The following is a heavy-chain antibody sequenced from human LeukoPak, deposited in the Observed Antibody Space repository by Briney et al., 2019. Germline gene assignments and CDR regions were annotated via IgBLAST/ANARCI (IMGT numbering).Heavy chain of an antibody. CDR1: GYTFTDYY. CDR3: ARDLDPGYSGYDGPLDY. V-gene: IGHV1-2*02. J-gene: IGHJ4*02. D-gene: IGHD5-12*01. Sequence: ASVKVSCKASGYTFTDYYIHWVRQAPGQGLEWMGWINPNSDDTNYAQKFQGRVTMTRDTSISTVYLELRRLTSDDTAVYYCARDLDPGYSGYDGPLDYWGQGTLVTVSS. CDR2: INPNSDDT.